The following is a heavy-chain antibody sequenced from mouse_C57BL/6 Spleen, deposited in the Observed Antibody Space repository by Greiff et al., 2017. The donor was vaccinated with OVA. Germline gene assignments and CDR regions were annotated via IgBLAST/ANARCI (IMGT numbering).Heavy chain of an antibody. CDR3: ARSGGYGSSHWYFDV. V-gene: IGHV1-50*01. Sequence: QVQLQQPGAELVKPGASVKLSCKASGYTFTSYWMQWVKQRPGQGLEWIGEIDPSDSYTNYNQKFKGKATLTVDTSSSTAYMQLSSLTSEDSAVYYCARSGGYGSSHWYFDVWGTGTTVTVSS. CDR2: IDPSDSYT. J-gene: IGHJ1*03. CDR1: GYTFTSYW. D-gene: IGHD1-1*01.